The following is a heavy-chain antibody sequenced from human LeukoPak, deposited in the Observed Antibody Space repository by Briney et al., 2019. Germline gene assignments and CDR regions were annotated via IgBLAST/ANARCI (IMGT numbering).Heavy chain of an antibody. CDR2: IYSGGST. V-gene: IGHV3-66*01. D-gene: IGHD4-17*01. CDR1: GFTVSSNY. J-gene: IGHJ6*02. Sequence: GGSLRLSCAASGFTVSSNYMSWVRQPPGKGLEWVSVIYSGGSTYYADTVKGRFTISRDNSKNTLYIQMNSLRAVDTAVYYCARASRGDSTYYGMDVWGQGTTVTVSS. CDR3: ARASRGDSTYYGMDV.